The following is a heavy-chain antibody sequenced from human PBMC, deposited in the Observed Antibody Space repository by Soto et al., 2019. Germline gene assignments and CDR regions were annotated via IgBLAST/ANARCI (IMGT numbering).Heavy chain of an antibody. CDR1: GFTFSSYG. D-gene: IGHD3-10*01. CDR2: ISYDGSNK. V-gene: IGHV3-30*18. CDR3: AKGRRYYGSGRGCYFDY. J-gene: IGHJ4*02. Sequence: QVQLVESGGGVVQPGRSLRLSCAASGFTFSSYGMHWVRQAPGKGLEWVAVISYDGSNKYYADSVKGRFTISRDNSKNTLYLQMNSRRAEDTAVYYCAKGRRYYGSGRGCYFDYWGQGTLVTVSS.